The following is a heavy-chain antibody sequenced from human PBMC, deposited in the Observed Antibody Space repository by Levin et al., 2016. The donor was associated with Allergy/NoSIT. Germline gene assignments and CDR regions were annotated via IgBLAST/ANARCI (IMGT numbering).Heavy chain of an antibody. D-gene: IGHD3-10*01. CDR3: ARDRDYYGSGSLWFDP. Sequence: SETLSLTCNVSGASISGNSWDWIRQPAGKGLEWIGRIDTSGNIDYNPSLKRRVSLSVDTSKNHISLSLTSVTAADTAVYFCARDRDYYGSGSLWFDPWGPGIRVTVSS. CDR1: GASISGNS. J-gene: IGHJ5*02. CDR2: IDTSGNI. V-gene: IGHV4-4*07.